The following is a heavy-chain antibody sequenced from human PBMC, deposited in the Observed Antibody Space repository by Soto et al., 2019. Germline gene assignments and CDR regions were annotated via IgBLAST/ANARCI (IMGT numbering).Heavy chain of an antibody. CDR3: AKRGRGAVAFDY. CDR2: ISGSGVST. V-gene: IGHV3-23*01. J-gene: IGHJ4*02. CDR1: GFTFNSYA. D-gene: IGHD6-19*01. Sequence: PGGSLRPSCAASGFTFNSYAMSWVRQAPGKGLEWVSTISGSGVSTYYADSVKGRFTFSRDNSKNTLYLQMNSLRAEDTAVYYCAKRGRGAVAFDYWGQGTLVTVSS.